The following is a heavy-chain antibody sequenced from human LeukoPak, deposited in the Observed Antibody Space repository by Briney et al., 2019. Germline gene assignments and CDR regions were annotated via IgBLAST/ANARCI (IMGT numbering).Heavy chain of an antibody. V-gene: IGHV4-59*12. Sequence: PSETLSLTCSVSGGSISGYFWTWIRQTPGRGLEWIGYIYYMGSTNYSPSLKSRVTMSIDTSKNQFSLKLSSVTAADTAVYYCARDVYYYGSGSYSVYYFDYWGQGTLVTVSS. J-gene: IGHJ4*02. D-gene: IGHD3-10*01. CDR3: ARDVYYYGSGSYSVYYFDY. CDR2: IYYMGST. CDR1: GGSISGYF.